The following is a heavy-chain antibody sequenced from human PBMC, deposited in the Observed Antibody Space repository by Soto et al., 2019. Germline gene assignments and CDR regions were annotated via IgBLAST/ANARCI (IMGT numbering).Heavy chain of an antibody. CDR2: ISYDGSNK. D-gene: IGHD3-3*01. V-gene: IGHV3-30-3*01. CDR3: ARVLEGIRFLEWLSIDY. CDR1: GFTFSSYA. Sequence: GGSLRLSCAASGFTFSSYAMHWVRQAPGKGLEWVAVISYDGSNKYYADSVKGRFTISRDNSKNTLYLQMNSLRAEDTAVYYCARVLEGIRFLEWLSIDYWGQGTLVTVSS. J-gene: IGHJ4*02.